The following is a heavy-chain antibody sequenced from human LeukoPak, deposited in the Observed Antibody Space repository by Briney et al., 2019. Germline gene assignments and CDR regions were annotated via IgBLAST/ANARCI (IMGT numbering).Heavy chain of an antibody. D-gene: IGHD3-10*01. CDR1: GFTFSDYA. J-gene: IGHJ4*02. CDR2: INHSGST. V-gene: IGHV4-34*01. Sequence: GSLRLSCAASGFTFSDYAMTWIRQPPGKGLEWIGEINHSGSTNYNPSLKSRVTISVDTSKNQFSLKLSSVTAADTAVYYCARGLWMVPFDYWGQGTLVTVSS. CDR3: ARGLWMVPFDY.